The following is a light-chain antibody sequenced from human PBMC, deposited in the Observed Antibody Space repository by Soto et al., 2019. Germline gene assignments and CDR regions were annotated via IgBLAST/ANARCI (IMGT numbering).Light chain of an antibody. CDR1: QSVSSN. Sequence: EIVMTQSPATLSVSPGEIATLSCRASQSVSSNLAWYQQRPGQAPRIIIYGASTRATGIPARFSGSGSGPDCTLTISSLQPEDVATYYCQQSYSSPPTLGQGTKVDIK. J-gene: IGKJ1*01. V-gene: IGKV3-15*01. CDR2: GAS. CDR3: QQSYSSPPT.